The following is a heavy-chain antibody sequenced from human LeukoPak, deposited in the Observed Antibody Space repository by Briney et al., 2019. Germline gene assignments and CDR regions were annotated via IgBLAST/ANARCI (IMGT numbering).Heavy chain of an antibody. J-gene: IGHJ4*02. CDR1: GFTFSSYA. CDR2: ISYDGSNE. V-gene: IGHV3-30*04. Sequence: PGRSLRLSCAASGFTFSSYAMHWVRQAPGKGLEWVAVISYDGSNEYYADSVKGRFTISRDNSKNTLYLQMNSLRAEDTAVYYCARDPYSYGYVNYWGQGTLVTVSS. CDR3: ARDPYSYGYVNY. D-gene: IGHD5-18*01.